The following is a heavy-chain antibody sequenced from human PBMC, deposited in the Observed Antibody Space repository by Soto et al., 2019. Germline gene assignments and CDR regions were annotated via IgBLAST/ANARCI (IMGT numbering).Heavy chain of an antibody. CDR3: AREAHSSGRAGSFDP. Sequence: GGSLTLSCAASEFTFSNHPMHWLCHSPGKGLEWLVVVSVDGNSHTYADSVKGRLTISRDNSKNMLYLDMNTLRDEDTALYHCAREAHSSGRAGSFDPWGQGTLVTVSS. CDR1: EFTFSNHP. D-gene: IGHD6-19*01. V-gene: IGHV3-30*04. J-gene: IGHJ5*02. CDR2: VSVDGNSH.